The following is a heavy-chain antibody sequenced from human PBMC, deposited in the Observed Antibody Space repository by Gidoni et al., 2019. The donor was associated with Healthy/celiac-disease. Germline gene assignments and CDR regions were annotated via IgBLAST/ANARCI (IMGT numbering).Heavy chain of an antibody. D-gene: IGHD1-1*01. Sequence: EVQLVESGGGLVQPGRSLRLSCAASGFTFDDYAMHWVRQAPGKGLEWVSGISWNSGSIGYADSVKGRFTISRDNAKNSLYLQMNSLRAEDTALYYCAKGGQPRGLYYFDYWGQGTLVTVSS. V-gene: IGHV3-9*01. CDR1: GFTFDDYA. J-gene: IGHJ4*02. CDR3: AKGGQPRGLYYFDY. CDR2: ISWNSGSI.